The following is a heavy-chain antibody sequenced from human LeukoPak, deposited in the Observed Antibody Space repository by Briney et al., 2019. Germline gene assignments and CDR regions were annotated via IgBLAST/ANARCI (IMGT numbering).Heavy chain of an antibody. V-gene: IGHV1-3*01. CDR1: GYTFTTYA. CDR3: ARVSAAGTRYYYYYGMDV. D-gene: IGHD6-13*01. CDR2: INAGNGNT. Sequence: GASVTVSCTASGYTFTTYAMHWVRQAPGQRLEWMGWINAGNGNTKYSQKFQGRVTITRDTSASTAYMELSSLRSEDTAVYYCARVSAAGTRYYYYYGMDVWGQGTTVTVSS. J-gene: IGHJ6*02.